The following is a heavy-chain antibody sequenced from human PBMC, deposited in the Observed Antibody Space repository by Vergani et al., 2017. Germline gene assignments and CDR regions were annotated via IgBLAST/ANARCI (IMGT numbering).Heavy chain of an antibody. CDR3: ARDHGSGTGAFDI. Sequence: QVQLVQSGAEVKKPGASVKVSCKASGGTFSSYAINWVRQATGQGLEWMGWMNPNSGNTGYAQKFQGRVTITADKSTSTAYMELSSLRSEDTAVYYCARDHGSGTGAFDIWGQGTMVTVSS. D-gene: IGHD3-3*01. CDR1: GGTFSSYA. CDR2: MNPNSGNT. V-gene: IGHV1-8*03. J-gene: IGHJ3*02.